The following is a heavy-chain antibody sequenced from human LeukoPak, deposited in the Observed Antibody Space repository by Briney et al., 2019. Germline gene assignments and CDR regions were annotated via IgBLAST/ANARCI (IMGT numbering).Heavy chain of an antibody. CDR3: ARERGFNGYYYYDMDV. CDR2: ISSSGSTI. Sequence: PGGALRLSCAASGFTFSSYEMNWVRQAPGKGLEWVSYISSSGSTIYYADSVKGRFTISRDNAKNSLYLQMNSLRAEDTAVYYCARERGFNGYYYYDMDVWGQGTTVTVSS. J-gene: IGHJ6*02. V-gene: IGHV3-48*03. CDR1: GFTFSSYE.